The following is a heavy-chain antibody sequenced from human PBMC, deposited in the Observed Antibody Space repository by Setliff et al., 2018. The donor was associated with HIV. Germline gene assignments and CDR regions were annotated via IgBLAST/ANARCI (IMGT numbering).Heavy chain of an antibody. D-gene: IGHD3-22*01. Sequence: PGGSLRLSCEASGFTLSSYSINWVRQAPGKGLEWVSSIISSSTNIYYADSVKGRFTISRDTAKNSLYLQMNSLRAEDTAVYYCARVRDYYDSGAQAFDYWGQGTLVTVSS. CDR1: GFTLSSYS. V-gene: IGHV3-21*01. CDR3: ARVRDYYDSGAQAFDY. CDR2: IISSSTNI. J-gene: IGHJ4*02.